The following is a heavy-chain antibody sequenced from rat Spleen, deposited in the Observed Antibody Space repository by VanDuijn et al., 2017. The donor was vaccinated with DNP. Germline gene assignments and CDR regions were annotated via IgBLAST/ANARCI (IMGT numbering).Heavy chain of an antibody. V-gene: IGHV4-2*01. CDR1: GLNFNDYW. CDR3: ASDILRVLH. J-gene: IGHJ2*01. CDR2: INKDSSTI. Sequence: EVKLVESGGGLVQPGRSLKLSCAASGLNFNDYWMAWVRQAPGKGLEWIGEINKDSSTINYSPSLKDKFTISRDNAQNTLYLHMNKLESEDTAIYYCASDILRVLHWGQGVMVTVSS. D-gene: IGHD1-9*01.